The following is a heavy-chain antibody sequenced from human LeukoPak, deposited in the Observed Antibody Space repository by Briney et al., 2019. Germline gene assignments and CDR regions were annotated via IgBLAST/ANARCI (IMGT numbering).Heavy chain of an antibody. CDR1: GGSISSSTSGWGWY. D-gene: IGHD2-2*01. CDR3: ARAGQGYCTSAGCFLSLDY. V-gene: IGHV4-39*07. CDR2: IYYSGST. J-gene: IGHJ4*02. Sequence: PSETLSLTCTVSGGSISSSTSGWGWYWGWIRQPPGKGLEWIGSIYYSGSTYYNPSLKGRVTISVDTSKNQFSLKLNSVTAADTAVYYCARAGQGYCTSAGCFLSLDYWGQGTLVTVSS.